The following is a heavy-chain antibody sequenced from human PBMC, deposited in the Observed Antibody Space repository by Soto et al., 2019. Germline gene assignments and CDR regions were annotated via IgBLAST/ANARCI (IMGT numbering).Heavy chain of an antibody. D-gene: IGHD5-18*01. Sequence: GGSLRLSCAAPGFTFSSFGMHWVRQAPGKGLEWVSGIWSAGNKEHYADSVKGRFTISRDNAKNTLYLQMNSLRAEDTAVYYCAKYYMVTRSPFDYWGQGTLVTVSS. CDR2: IWSAGNKE. CDR3: AKYYMVTRSPFDY. V-gene: IGHV3-33*06. J-gene: IGHJ4*02. CDR1: GFTFSSFG.